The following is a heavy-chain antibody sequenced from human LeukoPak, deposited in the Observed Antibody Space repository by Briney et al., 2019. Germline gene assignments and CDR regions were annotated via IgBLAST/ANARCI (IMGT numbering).Heavy chain of an antibody. D-gene: IGHD3-3*01. CDR3: ARDRGTIFGVVTPYGMDV. CDR1: GFTFSDYY. V-gene: IGHV3-11*01. CDR2: ISSSGSTI. J-gene: IGHJ6*02. Sequence: GGSLRLSCAASGFTFSDYYMSWIRQAPGKGLEWVSYISSSGSTIYYADSVKGRFTISRDNAKNSLYLQMNSLRAEDTAVYYCARDRGTIFGVVTPYGMDVWGQGTTVTVSS.